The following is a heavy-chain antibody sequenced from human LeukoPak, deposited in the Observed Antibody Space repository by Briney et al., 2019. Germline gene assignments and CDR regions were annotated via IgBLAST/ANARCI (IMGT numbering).Heavy chain of an antibody. J-gene: IGHJ3*02. CDR3: AGGWLLGAFDI. D-gene: IGHD3-22*01. Sequence: AGSLRLSCAASGFTVSSNYMSWVRQAPGKGLEWVSVIYSGGSTYYADSVKGRFTISRDNSKNTLYLQMNRLRAEDTAVYYCAGGWLLGAFDICGQGTMVTVSS. V-gene: IGHV3-53*01. CDR1: GFTVSSNY. CDR2: IYSGGST.